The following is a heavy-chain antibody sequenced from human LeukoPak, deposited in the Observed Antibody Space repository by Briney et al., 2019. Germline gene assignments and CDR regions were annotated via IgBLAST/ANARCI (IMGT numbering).Heavy chain of an antibody. CDR2: IYYSGST. CDR1: GDSVSGYY. D-gene: IGHD6-6*01. CDR3: ASWSSSSAYFDY. Sequence: SETLSLTCIVSGDSVSGYYWSWIRQPPGKGLEWIGYIYYSGSTNYNPSLKSRVTISVDTSKNQFSLKLSSVTAADTAVYYCASWSSSSAYFDYWGQGTLVTVSS. V-gene: IGHV4-59*02. J-gene: IGHJ4*02.